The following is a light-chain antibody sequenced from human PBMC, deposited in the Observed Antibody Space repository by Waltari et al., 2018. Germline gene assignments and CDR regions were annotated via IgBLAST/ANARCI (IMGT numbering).Light chain of an antibody. CDR2: AAS. J-gene: IGKJ1*01. V-gene: IGKV1-39*01. CDR1: RTASDF. Sequence: DIQMTQSPSSLAASVGARVTITCRASRTASDFLNWYQQKPGSAPKLLIYAASTLQSGVPSRFKGSGSGTDFTLTINSLQPEDFATYYCQQSYNTPWTFGQGTRVEIK. CDR3: QQSYNTPWT.